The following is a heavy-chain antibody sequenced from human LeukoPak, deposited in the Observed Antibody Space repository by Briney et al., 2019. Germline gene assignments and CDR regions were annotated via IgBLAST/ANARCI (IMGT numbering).Heavy chain of an antibody. CDR1: GGSISSTSYY. CDR2: IYYSGNT. Sequence: PSETLSLTCTVPGGSISSTSYYWGWIRQPPGKGLEWIGNIYYSGNTYYSPSLKSRVTISVDTSKNQFSLKLSSVTAADTAVYYCASRSSIWSGYQDTLYYFDSWGQGTLVTVSS. J-gene: IGHJ4*02. D-gene: IGHD3-3*01. CDR3: ASRSSIWSGYQDTLYYFDS. V-gene: IGHV4-39*01.